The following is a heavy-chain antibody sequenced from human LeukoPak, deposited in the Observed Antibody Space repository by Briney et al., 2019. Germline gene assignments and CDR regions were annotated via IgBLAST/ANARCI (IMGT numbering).Heavy chain of an antibody. CDR3: ARDHGAVAGHGNYYYYGMDV. CDR1: GFTFSSYG. J-gene: IGHJ6*02. V-gene: IGHV3-30*03. Sequence: GGFLRLSCAASGFTFSSYGMHWVRQAPGKGLEWVAVISYDGSNKYYADSVKGRFTISRDNSKNTLYLQMNSLRAEDTAVYYCARDHGAVAGHGNYYYYGMDVWGQGTTVTVSS. D-gene: IGHD6-19*01. CDR2: ISYDGSNK.